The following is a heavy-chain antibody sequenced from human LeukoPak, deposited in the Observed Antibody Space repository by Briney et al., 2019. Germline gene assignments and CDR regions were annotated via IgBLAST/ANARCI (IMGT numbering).Heavy chain of an antibody. CDR2: INHSGST. J-gene: IGHJ6*03. CDR3: ARQSGSYYYYMDV. Sequence: SETLSLTCAVYGGSFSGYYWSWIRQSPGKGLEWIGEINHSGSTNYNPSLKSRVTMSVDTSKKQFSLKLSSVTAADTAVYYCARQSGSYYYYMDVWGKGTSVTISS. V-gene: IGHV4-34*01. D-gene: IGHD1-26*01. CDR1: GGSFSGYY.